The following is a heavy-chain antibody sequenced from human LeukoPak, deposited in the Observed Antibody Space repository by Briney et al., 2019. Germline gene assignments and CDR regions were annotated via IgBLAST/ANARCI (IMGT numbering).Heavy chain of an antibody. D-gene: IGHD3-3*01. CDR1: GFTFSSYA. CDR3: AKGPYDFWSDLSYYYGMDV. Sequence: GGSLRLSCAASGFTFSSYAMSWVRRAPGKGLEWVSAISGSGGSTYYADSVKGRFTISRDNSKNTLYLQMNSLRAEDTAVYYCAKGPYDFWSDLSYYYGMDVWGQGTTVTVSS. J-gene: IGHJ6*02. V-gene: IGHV3-23*01. CDR2: ISGSGGST.